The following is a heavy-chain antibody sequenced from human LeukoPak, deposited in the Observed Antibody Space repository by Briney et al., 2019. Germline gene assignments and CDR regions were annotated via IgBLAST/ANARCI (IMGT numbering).Heavy chain of an antibody. CDR1: GFTFSSYA. D-gene: IGHD3-22*01. J-gene: IGHJ5*01. CDR2: LSASGGST. V-gene: IGHV3-23*01. Sequence: GGSLRLSCAASGFTFSSYAMSWFRQAPGKGLKSVSALSASGGSTYYADSVKGRFTISRDNSKNTLYLQMNSLRAEDTAVYYCAKDITMIVRKAQSPWCFDYWGHRTLVTVSS. CDR3: AKDITMIVRKAQSPWCFDY.